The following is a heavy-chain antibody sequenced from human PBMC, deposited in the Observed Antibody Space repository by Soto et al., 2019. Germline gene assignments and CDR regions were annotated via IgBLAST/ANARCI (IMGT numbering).Heavy chain of an antibody. CDR3: SRGGSSWQPHEDY. CDR1: GFTFTSYG. D-gene: IGHD6-13*01. Sequence: QVQLVQSGAEVKKPGASMKVSCKACGFTFTSYGISWVRQAPGQGLEWMGWVSAYNGNTHYAQKLQGRVTMTTDTSTTTAYMELRSLRSDDTDVYYCSRGGSSWQPHEDYWGQGTLVTVSS. J-gene: IGHJ4*02. CDR2: VSAYNGNT. V-gene: IGHV1-18*01.